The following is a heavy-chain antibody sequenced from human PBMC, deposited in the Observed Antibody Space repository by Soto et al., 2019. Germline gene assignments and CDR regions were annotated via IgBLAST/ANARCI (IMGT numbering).Heavy chain of an antibody. CDR3: ARDPAP. CDR1: GGSISSGGYY. Sequence: QVQLQESGPGLVKPSQTLSLTCTVSGGSISSGGYYWSWIRQHPGKGLEWIGYIYNSGSTYYNPSLQRRVTISAHTSKYQFSLKSSSVTAADTAVYYCARDPAPWGQGALVTVSS. CDR2: IYNSGST. J-gene: IGHJ5*02. V-gene: IGHV4-31*03.